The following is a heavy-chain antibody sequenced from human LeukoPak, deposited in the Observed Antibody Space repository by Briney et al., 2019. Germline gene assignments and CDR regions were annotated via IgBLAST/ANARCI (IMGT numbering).Heavy chain of an antibody. Sequence: GGSLRLSCAASGFTFSSYSMNWVRQAPGKGLEWVSSISSSSSYIYYADSVKGRFTISRDNAKNSLYLQMNSLRAEDTAVYYCAKDTAGYYGSGSYVPFDYWGQGTLVTVSS. J-gene: IGHJ4*02. CDR1: GFTFSSYS. D-gene: IGHD3-10*01. V-gene: IGHV3-21*01. CDR3: AKDTAGYYGSGSYVPFDY. CDR2: ISSSSSYI.